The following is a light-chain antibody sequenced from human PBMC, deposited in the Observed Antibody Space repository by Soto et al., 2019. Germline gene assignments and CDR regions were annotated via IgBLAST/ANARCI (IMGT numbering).Light chain of an antibody. J-gene: IGKJ4*01. CDR2: LGS. CDR1: QSLLHSNGYNS. V-gene: IGKV2-28*01. Sequence: DTAMTQSPLSLPVTPGEPASISCRSSQSLLHSNGYNSLDWYLQKPGPSHQLLVYLGSNRSSGVPDRFSGSGSGVDLTLKISRLDAEDVWVYYCIQAQQTLTFGGGTKVEIK. CDR3: IQAQQTLT.